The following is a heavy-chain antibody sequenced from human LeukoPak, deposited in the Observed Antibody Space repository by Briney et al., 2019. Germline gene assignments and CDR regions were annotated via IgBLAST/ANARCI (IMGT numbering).Heavy chain of an antibody. J-gene: IGHJ4*02. V-gene: IGHV3-23*01. CDR2: VSSSGVST. D-gene: IGHD3-22*01. CDR3: ARNDSSGYYSV. Sequence: GGSLRLSCAASGFTFSSYALTWVRQAPGKGLEWVSSVSSSGVSTNYADSVKGRFTISRDNFKNTLYLQMNSLRAEDTAIYYCARNDSSGYYSVWGQGTLVTVSS. CDR1: GFTFSSYA.